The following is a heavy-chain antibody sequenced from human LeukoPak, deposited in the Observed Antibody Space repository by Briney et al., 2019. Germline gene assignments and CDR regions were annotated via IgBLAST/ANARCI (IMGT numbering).Heavy chain of an antibody. CDR2: IDTGNSNT. D-gene: IGHD3-10*01. CDR3: ARDGAVGSYKAPYYFDY. CDR1: GYTFTNYA. Sequence: GASVKVSCKASGYTFTNYAIHWVRQAPGQRLERMGWIDTGNSNTKYSQEFQGRVTITRDTSASTAYMELSSLRSEDMAVYYCARDGAVGSYKAPYYFDYWGQGTLVTVSS. J-gene: IGHJ4*02. V-gene: IGHV1-3*03.